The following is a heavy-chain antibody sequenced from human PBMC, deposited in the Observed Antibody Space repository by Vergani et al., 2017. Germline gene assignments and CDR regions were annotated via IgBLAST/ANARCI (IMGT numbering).Heavy chain of an antibody. Sequence: QVQLQESGPGLVKPSETLSLTCTVSGGSISSYYWSWIRQPPGKGLEWIGYIYYSGSTNYNPSLKSLVTIAVDTSKNQFSLKLISVTAADTAVYYWARAIAVAGTMDYYYDMDVWGKGTTVTVSS. V-gene: IGHV4-59*01. CDR2: IYYSGST. D-gene: IGHD6-19*01. CDR3: ARAIAVAGTMDYYYDMDV. CDR1: GGSISSYY. J-gene: IGHJ6*03.